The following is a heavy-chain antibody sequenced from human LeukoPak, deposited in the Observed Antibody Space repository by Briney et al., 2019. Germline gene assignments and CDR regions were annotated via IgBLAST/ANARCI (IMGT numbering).Heavy chain of an antibody. D-gene: IGHD3-22*01. CDR3: ARGPYYYDSSGYYSPGTFDI. CDR2: INTNTGNP. Sequence: ASVKVSCKASGYTFTSYAMNWVRQAPGQGLEWMGWINTNTGNPTYAQGFTGRFVFSLDTSVSTAYLQISSLKAEDTAVYYCARGPYYYDSSGYYSPGTFDIWGQGTMVTVSS. CDR1: GYTFTSYA. J-gene: IGHJ3*02. V-gene: IGHV7-4-1*02.